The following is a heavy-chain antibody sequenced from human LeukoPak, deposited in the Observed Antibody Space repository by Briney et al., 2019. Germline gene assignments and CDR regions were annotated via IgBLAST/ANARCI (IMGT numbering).Heavy chain of an antibody. D-gene: IGHD3-22*01. Sequence: GRSLRLSCAASGFTFSSYGMHWVRQAPGKGLESVAVIWYDGSNKYYADSVKGRFTISRDNSKNTLYLQMNSLRAEDTAVYYCAKLVGDSSGYYFDYWGQGTLVTVSS. V-gene: IGHV3-33*06. J-gene: IGHJ4*02. CDR2: IWYDGSNK. CDR1: GFTFSSYG. CDR3: AKLVGDSSGYYFDY.